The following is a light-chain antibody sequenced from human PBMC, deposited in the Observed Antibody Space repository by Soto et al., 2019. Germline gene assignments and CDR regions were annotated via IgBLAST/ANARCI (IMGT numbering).Light chain of an antibody. V-gene: IGLV1-44*01. CDR1: TSNIESHA. J-gene: IGLJ1*01. CDR3: ATWDDSRKGL. CDR2: TNN. Sequence: QSALTQPPSASGTPGQRITISCSGSTSNIESHAVNWYQQVPGTAPKLIINTNNQRPSGVPDRFSGSKSGASASLAISGLQSEDEATYYRATWDDSRKGLFGTGTKVTVL.